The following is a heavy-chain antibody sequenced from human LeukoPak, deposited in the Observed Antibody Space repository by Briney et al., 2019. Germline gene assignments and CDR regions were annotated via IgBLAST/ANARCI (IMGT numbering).Heavy chain of an antibody. Sequence: GGSLRLSCAASGFTFSSYWMSWVRQAPGKGLEWLANIKQDGSEKYYVDSVKGRFTISRDNAKNSLYLQMNSLRAEDTAVYYCAAAVGFGGDYGMDVWGKGTTVTVSS. CDR3: AAAVGFGGDYGMDV. V-gene: IGHV3-7*03. CDR1: GFTFSSYW. CDR2: IKQDGSEK. D-gene: IGHD3-10*01. J-gene: IGHJ6*04.